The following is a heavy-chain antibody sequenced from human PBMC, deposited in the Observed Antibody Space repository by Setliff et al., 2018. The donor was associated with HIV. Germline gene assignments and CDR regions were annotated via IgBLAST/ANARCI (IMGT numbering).Heavy chain of an antibody. CDR2: IHASGKT. V-gene: IGHV4-4*09. J-gene: IGHJ4*02. CDR3: ATLDPSGGNFLAY. CDR1: GDTDFY. D-gene: IGHD2-21*02. Sequence: PSETLSLTCTVSGDTDFYWNWIRQPPGKGLEWIGYIHASGKTNYNPSLKSRVTISLDTSKMQFSLHLTSVTAADTAVYYCATLDPSGGNFLAYWGQGTLVTVS.